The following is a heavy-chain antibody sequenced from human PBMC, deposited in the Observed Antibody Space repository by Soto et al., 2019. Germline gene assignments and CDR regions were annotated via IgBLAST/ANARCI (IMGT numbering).Heavy chain of an antibody. CDR3: AGGGRSGVGFLDY. V-gene: IGHV5-51*01. CDR2: IYPGDPDT. CDR1: GYAFTTSW. Sequence: GESLKISCKDSGYAFTTSWIGWVRQMPGKGLEWMGIIYPGDPDTRYSPSFQGQGTISADKSIGTAYLHWSSLKASDTDMYVWAGGGRSGVGFLDYGVKGPFVLVSS. D-gene: IGHD3-10*01. J-gene: IGHJ4*02.